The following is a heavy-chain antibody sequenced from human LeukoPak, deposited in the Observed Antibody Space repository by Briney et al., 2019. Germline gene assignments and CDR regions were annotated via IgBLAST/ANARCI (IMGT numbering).Heavy chain of an antibody. CDR3: ARFGDILTAYYCYYGMDV. J-gene: IGHJ6*04. V-gene: IGHV4-61*01. CDR1: GGSVSSGSYY. CDR2: IYYSGST. Sequence: SETLSLTCTVSGGSVSSGSYYWSWIRQPPGKGLEWIGYIYYSGSTNYNPSLKSRVTISVDTSKNQFSLKLSSVTAADTAVYYCARFGDILTAYYCYYGMDVWGKGTTVTVSS. D-gene: IGHD3-9*01.